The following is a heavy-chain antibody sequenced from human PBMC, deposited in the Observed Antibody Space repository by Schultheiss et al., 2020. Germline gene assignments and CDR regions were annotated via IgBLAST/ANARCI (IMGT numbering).Heavy chain of an antibody. CDR3: AKRANDYGDSDY. CDR2: ISYDGSNK. V-gene: IGHV3-30*18. Sequence: LKISCAASGFTFSSYAMHWVRQAPGKGLEWVAVISYDGSNKYYADSVKGRFTISRDNSKNTLYLQMNSLRAEDTAVYYCAKRANDYGDSDYWGQGTLVTVSS. CDR1: GFTFSSYA. J-gene: IGHJ4*02. D-gene: IGHD4-17*01.